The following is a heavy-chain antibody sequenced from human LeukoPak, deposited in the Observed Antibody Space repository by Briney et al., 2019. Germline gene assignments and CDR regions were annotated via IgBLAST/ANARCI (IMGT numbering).Heavy chain of an antibody. CDR3: ARASDYVWGSYPTDY. Sequence: SVKVSCKASGGTFRDYPLSWVRQAPGQGLEWMGGIIPMFGTAKYAQNFEGRVKITADESTSTAYMELSSLRSKDTAVYYCARASDYVWGSYPTDYWGQGTLVTVSS. CDR1: GGTFRDYP. D-gene: IGHD3-16*02. J-gene: IGHJ4*02. CDR2: IIPMFGTA. V-gene: IGHV1-69*13.